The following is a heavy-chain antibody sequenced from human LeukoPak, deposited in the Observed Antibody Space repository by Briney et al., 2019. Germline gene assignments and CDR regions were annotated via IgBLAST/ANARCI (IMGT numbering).Heavy chain of an antibody. V-gene: IGHV4-39*01. CDR2: IYYSGST. J-gene: IGHJ3*02. Sequence: PETLSLTRTVSGGSLSSSSYYSGWVRQPPGKGLEWIASIYYSGSTYYNPSLKSRVTISVDTSKNQFSLKLSSVTAADTAVYYCERHDSSGPYNAFDIWGQGTMVSVSS. CDR1: GGSLSSSSYY. D-gene: IGHD6-19*01. CDR3: ERHDSSGPYNAFDI.